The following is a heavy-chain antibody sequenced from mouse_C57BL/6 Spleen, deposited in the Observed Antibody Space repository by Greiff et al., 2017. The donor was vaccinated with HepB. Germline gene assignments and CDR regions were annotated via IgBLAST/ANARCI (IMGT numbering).Heavy chain of an antibody. CDR1: GYTFTSYW. J-gene: IGHJ2*01. V-gene: IGHV1-50*01. D-gene: IGHD2-5*01. CDR3: ARERTYYSNYYFDY. Sequence: VQLQQPGAELVKPGASVKLSCKASGYTFTSYWMQWVKQRPGQGLEWIGEIDPSDSYTNYNQKFKGKATLTVDTSSSTAYMQLSSLTSEDSAVYYCARERTYYSNYYFDYWGQGTTLTVSS. CDR2: IDPSDSYT.